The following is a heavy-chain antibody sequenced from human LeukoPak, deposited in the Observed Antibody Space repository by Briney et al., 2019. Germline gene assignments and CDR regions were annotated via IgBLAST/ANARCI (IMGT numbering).Heavy chain of an antibody. CDR3: ANANYDILTGYSFQFDY. D-gene: IGHD3-9*01. CDR2: IYYSGST. CDR1: GGSISSYY. Sequence: SETLSLTCTVSGGSISSYYWSWIRQPPGKGLEWIGYIYYSGSTNYNPSLKSRVTISVDTSKNQFSLKLSSVTAADTAVYYCANANYDILTGYSFQFDYWGQGTLVTVSS. V-gene: IGHV4-59*08. J-gene: IGHJ4*02.